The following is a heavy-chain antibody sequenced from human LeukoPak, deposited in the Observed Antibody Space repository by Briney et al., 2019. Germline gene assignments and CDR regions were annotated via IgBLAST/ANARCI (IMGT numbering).Heavy chain of an antibody. CDR3: ARDPDGYQLLWGFDY. CDR1: GFTFSSYA. J-gene: IGHJ4*02. CDR2: ISYDGSNK. Sequence: GRSLRLSCAASGFTFSSYAMHWVRQAPGKGLEWVAVISYDGSNKYYADSVKGRFTISRDNSKNTLYLQMNSLRAEDTAVYYCARDPDGYQLLWGFDYWGQGTLVTVSS. D-gene: IGHD2-2*01. V-gene: IGHV3-30-3*01.